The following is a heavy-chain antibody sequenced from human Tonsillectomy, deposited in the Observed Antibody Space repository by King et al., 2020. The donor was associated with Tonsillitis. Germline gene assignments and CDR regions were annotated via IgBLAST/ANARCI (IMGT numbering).Heavy chain of an antibody. D-gene: IGHD1-20*01. V-gene: IGHV4-34*01. CDR2: INHLGST. CDR3: ARGGITGSHSELFDY. CDR1: GESFIGHY. Sequence: VQLQQWGAGVLKPSETLSLTCAVSGESFIGHYWTWIRQPPGKGLEWIGEINHLGSTAYNAALKSRVTISVDTSANQFSLHLTSVTAADSAIYYCARGGITGSHSELFDYWGQGTLVSVTS. J-gene: IGHJ4*02.